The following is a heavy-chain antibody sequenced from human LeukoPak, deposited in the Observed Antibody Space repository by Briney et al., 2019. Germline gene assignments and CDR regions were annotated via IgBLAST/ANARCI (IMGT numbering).Heavy chain of an antibody. Sequence: PSETLSLTCTVSGGSISSSSYYWGWIRQAPGKGLEWVSGISGSGGTTYYVDSVKGRFTISRDNSKNMLYLQMDSLRAEDTAVYYCAKENRYCSSTSCYRSHFDYWGQGTLVTVSS. CDR3: AKENRYCSSTSCYRSHFDY. J-gene: IGHJ4*02. CDR2: ISGSGGTT. V-gene: IGHV3-23*01. CDR1: GGSISSSSYY. D-gene: IGHD2-2*02.